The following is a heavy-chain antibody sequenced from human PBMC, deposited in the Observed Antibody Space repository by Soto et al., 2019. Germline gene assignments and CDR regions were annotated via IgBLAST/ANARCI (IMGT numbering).Heavy chain of an antibody. Sequence: ASVKVSCKASGYRLTSNYVHWVRQAPGQGLEWIGIINPDAYNTRFAQQFQGRVTLTRDTSTGTVYMELRSLKSDDTAVYFCARGGVSRSVWFDYNHGMDVWGQGTTVTVSS. V-gene: IGHV1-46*01. D-gene: IGHD4-4*01. J-gene: IGHJ6*02. CDR2: INPDAYNT. CDR3: ARGGVSRSVWFDYNHGMDV. CDR1: GYRLTSNY.